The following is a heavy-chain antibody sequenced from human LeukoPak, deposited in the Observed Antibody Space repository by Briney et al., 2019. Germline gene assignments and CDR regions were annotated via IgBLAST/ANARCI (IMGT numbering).Heavy chain of an antibody. V-gene: IGHV6-1*01. CDR3: ARGMVKINYYMDV. CDR2: TYYRSKWYN. CDR1: GDSVSSNSAA. J-gene: IGHJ6*03. Sequence: SQTLSLTCAISGDSVSSNSAAWNWIRQSPSRGLEWLGRTYYRSKWYNDYTVSMRSRITINPDSSKNQFSLQLNSVTPEDTAVYYCARGMVKINYYMDVWGKGTTVTVSS. D-gene: IGHD4-23*01.